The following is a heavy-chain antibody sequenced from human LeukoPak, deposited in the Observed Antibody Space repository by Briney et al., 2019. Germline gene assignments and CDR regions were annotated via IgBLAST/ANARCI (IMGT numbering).Heavy chain of an antibody. Sequence: GGSLRLSCTASGFTFGDYAMSWFRQAPGKGLEWVGFIRSKAYGGTTEYAASVKGRFTISRDDPKSIAYLQMSSLKTEDTAVYYCTTDRGFVVVVPAADYWGQGTLVTVSS. J-gene: IGHJ4*02. V-gene: IGHV3-49*03. D-gene: IGHD2-2*01. CDR1: GFTFGDYA. CDR2: IRSKAYGGTT. CDR3: TTDRGFVVVVPAADY.